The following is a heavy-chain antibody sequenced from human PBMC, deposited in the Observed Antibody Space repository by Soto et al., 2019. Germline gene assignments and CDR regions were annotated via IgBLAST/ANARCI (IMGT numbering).Heavy chain of an antibody. J-gene: IGHJ4*02. D-gene: IGHD3-3*01. CDR3: ARNLLAEAYRHGD. CDR2: IIPLFRTT. Sequence: QVHLIQSGAEVKKPGSSVKVSCQISGDTFTSYAISWVRQAPGQCLEWVGGIIPLFRTTNYAHKFQDRVTITEDESTNTAYMELSSLSSEDTAVYYCARNLLAEAYRHGDWGQGTLVTVSS. V-gene: IGHV1-69*01. CDR1: GDTFTSYA.